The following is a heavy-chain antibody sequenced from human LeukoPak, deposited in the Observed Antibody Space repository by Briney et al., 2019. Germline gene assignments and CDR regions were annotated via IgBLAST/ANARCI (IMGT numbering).Heavy chain of an antibody. CDR2: IIPIFGTA. D-gene: IGHD2-15*01. J-gene: IGHJ4*02. Sequence: RASVKVSCKASGGTFSSYVISWVRQAPGQGLEWMGGIIPIFGTANYAQKFQGRVTMTADESTSTAYMELSSLRSEDTAMYYCARDRGGSCAHYFDYWGQGTLVTVSS. CDR1: GGTFSSYV. V-gene: IGHV1-69*13. CDR3: ARDRGGSCAHYFDY.